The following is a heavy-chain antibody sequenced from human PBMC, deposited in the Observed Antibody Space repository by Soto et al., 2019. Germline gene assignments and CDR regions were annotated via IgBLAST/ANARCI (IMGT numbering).Heavy chain of an antibody. CDR2: IYAGDSDT. J-gene: IGHJ4*02. CDR1: GYTFSKFW. V-gene: IGHV5-51*01. Sequence: GESLKISCKGFGYTFSKFWIGWVRQVPGKGLEWMGIIYAGDSDTRYSPSFEGQVTMSVDKSNSTAYLQWRSLKASDTAIYYCVRHGILATIIDSWGQGTPVTVSS. CDR3: VRHGILATIIDS. D-gene: IGHD5-12*01.